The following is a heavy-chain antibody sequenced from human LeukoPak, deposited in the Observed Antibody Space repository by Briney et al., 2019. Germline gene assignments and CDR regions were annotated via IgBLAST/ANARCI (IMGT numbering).Heavy chain of an antibody. D-gene: IGHD5-18*01. CDR1: GGSISSYY. J-gene: IGHJ4*02. V-gene: IGHV4-59*01. CDR3: ARTLRRDTAMVYYFDY. Sequence: PSETLSLTCTVSGGSISSYYWSWIRQPPGKGLEWIGYIYYSGSTNYNPSLKSRVTISVDTSKNQFSLKLSSVTAADTAVYYCARTLRRDTAMVYYFDYWGQGTLVTVSS. CDR2: IYYSGST.